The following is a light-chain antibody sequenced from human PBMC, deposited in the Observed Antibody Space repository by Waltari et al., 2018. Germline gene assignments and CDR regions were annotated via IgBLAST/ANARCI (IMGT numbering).Light chain of an antibody. J-gene: IGLJ1*01. V-gene: IGLV2-11*01. CDR2: DVT. Sequence: QSALTQPRSVSGSPGQSVTISCTGASSDVGGYNYVSWYQQHPGKAPKFIIYDVTKRPSWVPDRFSGSKSGNTASLTISGLQAEDEADYYCCSYVGSLYLFGTGTKVTVL. CDR3: CSYVGSLYL. CDR1: SSDVGGYNY.